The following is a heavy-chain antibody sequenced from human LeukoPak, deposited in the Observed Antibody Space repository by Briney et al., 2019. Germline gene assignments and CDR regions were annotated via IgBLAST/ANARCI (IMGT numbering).Heavy chain of an antibody. CDR3: ARPLKDSSSSNWFDP. CDR2: INPNSGGT. Sequence: ASVKVSCKASGYTFTGYYMHWVRQAPGQGLEWMGWINPNSGGTNYAQKFQGRVTMTRDTPISTAYMELSRLRSDDTAVYYCARPLKDSSSSNWFDPWGQGTLVTVSS. J-gene: IGHJ5*02. D-gene: IGHD6-6*01. CDR1: GYTFTGYY. V-gene: IGHV1-2*02.